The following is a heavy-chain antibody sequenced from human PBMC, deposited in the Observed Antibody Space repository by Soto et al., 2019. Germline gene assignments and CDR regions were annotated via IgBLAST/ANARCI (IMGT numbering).Heavy chain of an antibody. J-gene: IGHJ5*02. CDR1: GVSISSSNYY. V-gene: IGHV4-39*01. CDR2: FYYSGTT. Sequence: SETLSLTCTVSGVSISSSNYYWGWIRQPPGKGLEWIGSFYYSGTTYYNPSLKSRVTMSVDTSKNQFSLKVTSVTAADTAVYYCASPVAYGDYGRFDPWGQGTLVTVSS. CDR3: ASPVAYGDYGRFDP. D-gene: IGHD4-17*01.